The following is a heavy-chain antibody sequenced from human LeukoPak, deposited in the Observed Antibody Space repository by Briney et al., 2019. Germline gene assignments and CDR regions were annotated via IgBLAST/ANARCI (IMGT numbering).Heavy chain of an antibody. CDR2: ISGSGGSA. J-gene: IGHJ3*02. D-gene: IGHD3-3*01. CDR1: GFTFSSYA. CDR3: AKDHSLGGGFWSGYYDAFDI. V-gene: IGHV3-23*01. Sequence: PGGSLRLSCAASGFTFSSYAMSWVRQAPGKGLEWVSAISGSGGSAYYADSVKGRFTISRDNSKNTLYLQMNSLRAEDTAVYYCAKDHSLGGGFWSGYYDAFDIWGQGTMVTVSS.